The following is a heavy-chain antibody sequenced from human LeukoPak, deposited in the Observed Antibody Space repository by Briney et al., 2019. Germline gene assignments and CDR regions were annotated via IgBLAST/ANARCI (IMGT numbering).Heavy chain of an antibody. CDR1: GFTFSGSA. CDR2: IRSKANNYAT. Sequence: PGGSLRLSCAASGFTFSGSAMHWVRQASGRGLEWVGRIRSKANNYATTYGASVKGRFTISRDDSKNTAYLQMNGLKTEDTAVYYCSRLGHDTLTGPIDDWGQGTLVTASS. CDR3: SRLGHDTLTGPIDD. V-gene: IGHV3-73*01. J-gene: IGHJ4*02. D-gene: IGHD3-9*01.